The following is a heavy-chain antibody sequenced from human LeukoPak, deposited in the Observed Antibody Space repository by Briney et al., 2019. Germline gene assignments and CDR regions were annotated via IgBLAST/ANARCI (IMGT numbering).Heavy chain of an antibody. J-gene: IGHJ4*02. V-gene: IGHV1-24*01. CDR1: GYTLTELS. CDR3: ARASYSYDINGWVPFDY. CDR2: FDPEDGET. D-gene: IGHD3-22*01. Sequence: GASVKVSCKVSGYTLTELSMHWVRQAPGKGLEWMGGFDPEDGETIYAQKFQGRVTMTEDTSTDTAYMELSSLRSEDTAVYYCARASYSYDINGWVPFDYWGQGTLVTVSS.